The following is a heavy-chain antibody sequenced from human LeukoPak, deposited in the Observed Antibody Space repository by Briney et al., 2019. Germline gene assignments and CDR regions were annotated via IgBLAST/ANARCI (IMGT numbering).Heavy chain of an antibody. Sequence: SETLSLTCTVSGGSISSSGYYWCWIRQPPGKGLEWIGTIYYSGSTYYNPSLNSRVTISVDTSKNQFSLKLSSVTAADTAVYYCARTGNTAVPPYFDYWGQGALVTVSS. J-gene: IGHJ4*02. CDR1: GGSISSSGYY. V-gene: IGHV4-39*01. D-gene: IGHD3-10*01. CDR3: ARTGNTAVPPYFDY. CDR2: IYYSGST.